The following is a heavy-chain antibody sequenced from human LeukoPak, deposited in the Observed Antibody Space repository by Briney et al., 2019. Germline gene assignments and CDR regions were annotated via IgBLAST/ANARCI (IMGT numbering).Heavy chain of an antibody. Sequence: ASVKVSCKASGYTFTGYYMHWVRQAPGQGLEWMGWINPNSGGTNYAQKFQGRVTMTRDTSISTAYMELSRLRSDDTAVYYCASYCSGGSCYRGAFDIWGQGTMVTVSS. D-gene: IGHD2-15*01. V-gene: IGHV1-2*02. J-gene: IGHJ3*02. CDR3: ASYCSGGSCYRGAFDI. CDR2: INPNSGGT. CDR1: GYTFTGYY.